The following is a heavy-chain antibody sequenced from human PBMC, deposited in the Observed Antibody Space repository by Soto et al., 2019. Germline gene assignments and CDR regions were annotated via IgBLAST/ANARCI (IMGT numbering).Heavy chain of an antibody. CDR2: ISAYNGNT. Sequence: ASVKVSCKASGYTFTSYYMNWVRQAPGQGLEWMGWISAYNGNTNYAQKLQGRVTMTTDTSTSTAYMELRSLRSDDTAVYYCARDVELRRSHPIPGFDYWGQGTQVTVSS. J-gene: IGHJ4*02. CDR3: ARDVELRRSHPIPGFDY. V-gene: IGHV1-18*04. D-gene: IGHD1-26*01. CDR1: GYTFTSYY.